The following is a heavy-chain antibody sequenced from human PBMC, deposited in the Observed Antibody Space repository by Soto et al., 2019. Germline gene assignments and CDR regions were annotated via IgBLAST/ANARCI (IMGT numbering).Heavy chain of an antibody. Sequence: ASVKVSCKSSGYSFSNYNFCWVRQAPGQGLEWLGWISGYNGNTNYAQKLQGRVTMTTDSFTSTAYMGLRSLRSDDTAVYYCARDKVWGGFDIWGQGTMVTVSS. J-gene: IGHJ3*02. D-gene: IGHD3-16*01. CDR1: GYSFSNYN. V-gene: IGHV1-18*01. CDR2: ISGYNGNT. CDR3: ARDKVWGGFDI.